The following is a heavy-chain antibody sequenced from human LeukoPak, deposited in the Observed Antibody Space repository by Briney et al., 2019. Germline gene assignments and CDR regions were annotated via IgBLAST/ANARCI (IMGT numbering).Heavy chain of an antibody. V-gene: IGHV5-51*01. J-gene: IGHJ5*02. D-gene: IGHD6-13*01. CDR3: ACRDLTSTWSFP. CDR1: GYSFTSYW. Sequence: GESLKISCQGFGYSFTSYWIGWVRQMPGKGMEWMGVVYPGDSRIRYNPSFQGQVTISVDKSISTAYLQWVSLKASDTAMYYCACRDLTSTWSFPWGQGTLVTVSS. CDR2: VYPGDSRI.